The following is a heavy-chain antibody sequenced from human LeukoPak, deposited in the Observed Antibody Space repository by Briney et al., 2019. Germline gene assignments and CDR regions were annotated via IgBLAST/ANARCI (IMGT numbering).Heavy chain of an antibody. CDR3: ATLGCAGENCPRAGRALGGY. Sequence: GGSLRLSCAASGFTFSRDWMHWLGQAPGKGLVWVSRISDDGSITTYADSVQGRFTISRDNAGKFLYLQMDSLRAEDTAVYYCATLGCAGENCPRAGRALGGYWGQGTLVTVSS. V-gene: IGHV3-74*03. CDR1: GFTFSRDW. D-gene: IGHD2-21*01. J-gene: IGHJ4*02. CDR2: ISDDGSIT.